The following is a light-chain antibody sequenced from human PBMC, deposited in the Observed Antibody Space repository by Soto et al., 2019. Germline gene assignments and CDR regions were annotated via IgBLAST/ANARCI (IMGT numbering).Light chain of an antibody. J-gene: IGKJ4*01. CDR1: QSVSSL. CDR3: QQRRNWPLT. Sequence: EIVLTQSPATLSLSTGERATLSCRASQSVSSLLAWYQQKPGQAPRLLIYDASNRATGIPARFSGSGTATDFTLTISSLEPEDFAVYYCQQRRNWPLTFGGGTKVDIK. CDR2: DAS. V-gene: IGKV3-11*01.